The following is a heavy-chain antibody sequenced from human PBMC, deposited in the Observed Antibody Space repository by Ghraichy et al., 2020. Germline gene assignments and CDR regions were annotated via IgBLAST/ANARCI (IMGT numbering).Heavy chain of an antibody. CDR1: GYTFTSYG. CDR2: ISAYNGNT. V-gene: IGHV1-18*01. CDR3: ARGEGIVVVIWGTFDY. Sequence: ASVKVSCKASGYTFTSYGISWVRQAPGQGLEWMGWISAYNGNTNYAQKLQGRVTMTTDTSTSTAYMELRSPRSDDTAVYYCARGEGIVVVIWGTFDYWGQGTLVTVSS. J-gene: IGHJ4*02. D-gene: IGHD3-22*01.